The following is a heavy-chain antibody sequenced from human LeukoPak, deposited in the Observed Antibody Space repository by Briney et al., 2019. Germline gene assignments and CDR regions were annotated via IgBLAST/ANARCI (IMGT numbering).Heavy chain of an antibody. D-gene: IGHD2-2*01. J-gene: IGHJ6*02. Sequence: GESLKISCKGSGYSFASYWIGWVRQMPGKGLEWMGIIYPGDSDTRYSPSFRGQVTISADKSISTAYLQWSSLKASDTAMYYCARRKGCSSTSCYGMDVWGQGTTVTVSS. V-gene: IGHV5-51*01. CDR2: IYPGDSDT. CDR1: GYSFASYW. CDR3: ARRKGCSSTSCYGMDV.